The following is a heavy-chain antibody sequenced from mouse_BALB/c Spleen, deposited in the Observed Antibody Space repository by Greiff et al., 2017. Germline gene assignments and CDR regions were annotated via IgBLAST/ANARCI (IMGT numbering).Heavy chain of an antibody. V-gene: IGHV1-9*01. CDR3: ARSNSGTGSYFDY. D-gene: IGHD4-1*01. Sequence: VKLMESGAELMKPGASVKLSCKATGYTFSSYWIAWVKQRPGHGLEWIGEILHGSGSTNYNEKLKGKVTFTADASSNTAYMQLSSLTSEDSAVYYCARSNSGTGSYFDYWGQGTTLTVSA. CDR2: ILHGSGST. CDR1: GYTFSSYW. J-gene: IGHJ2*01.